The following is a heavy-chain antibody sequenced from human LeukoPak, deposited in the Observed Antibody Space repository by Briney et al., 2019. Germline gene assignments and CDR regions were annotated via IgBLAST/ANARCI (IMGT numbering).Heavy chain of an antibody. J-gene: IGHJ4*02. CDR3: AKPGGSGWSFDY. D-gene: IGHD6-19*01. CDR2: VSSSSSYI. V-gene: IGHV3-21*04. Sequence: GGSLRLSCAASGFTFSSYSMNWVRQAPGKGLEWVSSVSSSSSYIYYADSVKGRFTISRDNAKNSLYLQMNSLRAEDMALYYCAKPGGSGWSFDYWGQGTLVTVSS. CDR1: GFTFSSYS.